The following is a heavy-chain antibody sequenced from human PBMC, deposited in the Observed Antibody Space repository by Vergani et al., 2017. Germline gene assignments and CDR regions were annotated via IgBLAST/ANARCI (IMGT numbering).Heavy chain of an antibody. J-gene: IGHJ4*02. V-gene: IGHV3-9*01. D-gene: IGHD6-13*01. CDR2: ISWNSGSI. CDR1: GFTFDDYA. Sequence: EVQLMESGGGLVQPGRSLRLSCAASGFTFDDYAMHWVRQAPGKGLEWVSGISWNSGSIGYVDSVMGRFTISRDNAKNSLYLQMNSLRAEDTAVYFCARLGLTASRREAPVFDYWGQGTLVTVSS. CDR3: ARLGLTASRREAPVFDY.